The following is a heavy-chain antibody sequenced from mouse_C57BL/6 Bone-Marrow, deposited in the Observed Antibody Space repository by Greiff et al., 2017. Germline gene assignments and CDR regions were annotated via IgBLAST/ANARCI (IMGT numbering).Heavy chain of an antibody. CDR1: GFNIKDDY. J-gene: IGHJ3*01. D-gene: IGHD4-1*01. V-gene: IGHV14-4*01. CDR3: TRGLGPWFAY. Sequence: VQLQQSGAELVRPGASVKLSCTASGFNIKDDYMHWVKQRPEQGLEWIGWIDPENGDTEYASKFQGKATITADTSSNTAYLQLSSLTSEDTAVYYCTRGLGPWFAYWGQGTLVTVSA. CDR2: IDPENGDT.